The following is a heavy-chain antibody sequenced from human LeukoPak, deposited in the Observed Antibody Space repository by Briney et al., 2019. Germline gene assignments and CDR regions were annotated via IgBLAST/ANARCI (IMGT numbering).Heavy chain of an antibody. CDR1: GFTFNRYS. V-gene: IGHV3-23*01. CDR3: ARQYCSSTSCYPSNWFDP. J-gene: IGHJ5*02. CDR2: ISGGSGVTT. Sequence: GGSLRLSCAASGFTFNRYSMSWVRQAPGKGLEWVSTISGGSGVTTYFADSVKGRFIISRDNSKNSLFLQMDSLRAEDTAVYYCARQYCSSTSCYPSNWFDPWGQGTLVTVFS. D-gene: IGHD2-2*01.